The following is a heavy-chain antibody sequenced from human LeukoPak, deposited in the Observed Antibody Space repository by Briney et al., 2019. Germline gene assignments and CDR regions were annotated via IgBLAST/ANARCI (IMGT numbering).Heavy chain of an antibody. CDR2: ISSSSSYI. Sequence: GGPLRLSCAASGFTFSSYSMNWVRQAPGKGLEWVSSISSSSSYIYYADSVKGRFTISRDNAKNSLYLQMNSLRAEDTAVYYCARDQPYYYDSSGSRDAFDIWGQGTMVTVSS. CDR1: GFTFSSYS. V-gene: IGHV3-21*01. J-gene: IGHJ3*02. CDR3: ARDQPYYYDSSGSRDAFDI. D-gene: IGHD3-22*01.